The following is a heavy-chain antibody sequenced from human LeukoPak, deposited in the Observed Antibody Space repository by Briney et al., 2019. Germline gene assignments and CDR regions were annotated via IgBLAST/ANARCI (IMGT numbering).Heavy chain of an antibody. V-gene: IGHV3-23*01. CDR3: AKSGPYYFDY. CDR1: GFTFRIYG. CDR2: ITESGGGA. J-gene: IGHJ4*02. Sequence: GGSLILSCAAFGFTFRIYGMSWVGQAPGEGLEWVSTITESGGGAYYADSVKGRFTISRDNSKNTVYLQMNSLRAEDTAVYYCAKSGPYYFDYWGQGTLVTVSS.